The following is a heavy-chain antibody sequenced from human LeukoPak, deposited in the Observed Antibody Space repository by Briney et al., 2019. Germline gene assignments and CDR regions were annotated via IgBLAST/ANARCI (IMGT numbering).Heavy chain of an antibody. Sequence: PGGSLRLSCAASGFTVSSNYMSWVRQAPGKRLEWVSVIYSGGSTYYADSVKGRFTISRDNSKNTLYLQMNSLRAEDTAVYYCARKSGDGYNSFDYWGQGTLVTVSS. CDR2: IYSGGST. J-gene: IGHJ4*02. D-gene: IGHD5-24*01. CDR1: GFTVSSNY. CDR3: ARKSGDGYNSFDY. V-gene: IGHV3-53*01.